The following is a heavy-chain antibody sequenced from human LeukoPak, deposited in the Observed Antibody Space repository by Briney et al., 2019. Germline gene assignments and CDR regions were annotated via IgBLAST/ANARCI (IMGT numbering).Heavy chain of an antibody. Sequence: GGSLRLSCVASGFPFSTYVMTWVRQAPGKGLEWVSAIVGSGVTTYYRDSVKGRFTIARDNSKNTLYLHMNNLRAEHTAVYYCAKEGYSSGWLDNWGQGTLVTVSS. CDR2: IVGSGVTT. D-gene: IGHD6-19*01. V-gene: IGHV3-23*01. J-gene: IGHJ4*02. CDR3: AKEGYSSGWLDN. CDR1: GFPFSTYV.